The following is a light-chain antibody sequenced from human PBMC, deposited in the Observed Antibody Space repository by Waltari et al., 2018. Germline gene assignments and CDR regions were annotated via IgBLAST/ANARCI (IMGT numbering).Light chain of an antibody. Sequence: QSALTQPPSASGSPGQSVTISCTGTNSDVGGYNYVSWYQQHPGKAPKLMIYEVSKWPSGVPDRFSGSKSGNTASLTVSGLQAEDEADYYCSSYSGNNYFGVVFGGGTKLTVL. J-gene: IGLJ2*01. CDR1: NSDVGGYNY. V-gene: IGLV2-8*01. CDR3: SSYSGNNYFGVV. CDR2: EVS.